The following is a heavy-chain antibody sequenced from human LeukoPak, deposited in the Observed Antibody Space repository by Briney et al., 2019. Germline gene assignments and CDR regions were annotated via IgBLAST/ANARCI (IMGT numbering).Heavy chain of an antibody. V-gene: IGHV4-39*07. Sequence: SETLSLTCTVSGGSISSSSYYWGWIRQPPGKGLEWIGSIYYSGSTYYNPSLKSRVTISVDMSKNQFSLKLSSVTAADTAVYYCARSYSGYDRFDYWGQGILVTVSS. J-gene: IGHJ4*02. CDR2: IYYSGST. D-gene: IGHD5-12*01. CDR3: ARSYSGYDRFDY. CDR1: GGSISSSSYY.